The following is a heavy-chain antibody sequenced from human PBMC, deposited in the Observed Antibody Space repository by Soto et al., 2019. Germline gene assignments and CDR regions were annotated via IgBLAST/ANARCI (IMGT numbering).Heavy chain of an antibody. D-gene: IGHD4-17*01. CDR2: INPNSGDT. Sequence: ASVKVSCKASGYTFTSYYMHWVRQAPGQGLEWMGWINPNSGDTNYAQKFQGRVTMTRDTSTSTAYMELRSPRSDDTAVYYCARVLGGFNRTVTTTHYYYSGMDVWGKGTTVTVSS. V-gene: IGHV1-2*02. CDR1: GYTFTSYY. J-gene: IGHJ6*04. CDR3: ARVLGGFNRTVTTTHYYYSGMDV.